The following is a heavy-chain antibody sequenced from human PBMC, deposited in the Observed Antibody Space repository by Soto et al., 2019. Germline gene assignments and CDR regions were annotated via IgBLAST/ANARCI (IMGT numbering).Heavy chain of an antibody. V-gene: IGHV4-59*01. CDR2: IYYSGST. J-gene: IGHJ3*02. CDR3: AKQWLVFAFDI. CDR1: CGYIGSYC. Sequence: SETLSLTCTVSCGYIGSYCWRCIRQPPGKGLEWIGYIYYSGSTNYNPSLKSRVTISVDTSKNQFSLKLSSVTAADTAVYYCAKQWLVFAFDIWGQGTMVTVSS. D-gene: IGHD6-19*01.